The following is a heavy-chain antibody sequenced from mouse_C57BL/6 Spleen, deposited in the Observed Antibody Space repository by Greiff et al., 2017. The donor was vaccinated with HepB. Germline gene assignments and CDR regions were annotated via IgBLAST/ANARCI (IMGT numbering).Heavy chain of an antibody. CDR1: GFTFSDFY. CDR3: ARDAGYYYGFDY. Sequence: EVQGVESGGGLVQSGRSLRLSCATSGFTFSDFYMEWVRQAPGKGLEWIAASRNKANDYTTEYSASVKGLFIVSRDTSQSILYLQMNALRAEDTAIYYCARDAGYYYGFDYWGQGTTLTVSS. J-gene: IGHJ2*01. CDR2: SRNKANDYTT. D-gene: IGHD1-1*01. V-gene: IGHV7-1*01.